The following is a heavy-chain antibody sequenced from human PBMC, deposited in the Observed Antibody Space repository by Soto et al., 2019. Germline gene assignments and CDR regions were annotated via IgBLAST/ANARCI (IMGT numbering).Heavy chain of an antibody. CDR3: ARITMVRGVRSYYYYGMDG. J-gene: IGHJ6*02. D-gene: IGHD3-10*01. CDR1: GGSCSSYA. V-gene: IGHV1-69*01. Sequence: SVKVSCAASGGSCSSYAISWVRQAPGQGLERMGGIIPIFGTANYAQKFQGRVTITADESTSTAYMELSSLRSEDTAVYYCARITMVRGVRSYYYYGMDGWGQGTTVTVSS. CDR2: IIPIFGTA.